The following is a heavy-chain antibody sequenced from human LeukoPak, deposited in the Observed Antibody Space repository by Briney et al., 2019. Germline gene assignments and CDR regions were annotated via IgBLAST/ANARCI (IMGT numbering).Heavy chain of an antibody. D-gene: IGHD4-23*01. CDR3: AKDHLSYGGNSGIDY. V-gene: IGHV3-33*06. J-gene: IGHJ4*02. CDR2: IWYDGINK. CDR1: GFTFSGYG. Sequence: PGGSLRLSCAPPGFTFSGYGMHGVRPAPGKGLEWVAVIWYDGINKYYADSVKGRFTISRDNSKNTLYLQINSLRDEDTAVYYCAKDHLSYGGNSGIDYWGQGTLVTVSS.